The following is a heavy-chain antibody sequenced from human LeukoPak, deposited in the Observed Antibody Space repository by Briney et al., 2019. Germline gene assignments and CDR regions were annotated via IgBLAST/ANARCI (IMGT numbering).Heavy chain of an antibody. CDR2: ISYDGSNK. V-gene: IGHV3-30-3*01. D-gene: IGHD2-15*01. CDR3: ARDSGGMVSYGMDV. Sequence: GGSLRLSCAASGFTFSSYAMHWVRQAPGKGLEWVAVISYDGSNKYYADSVKGRFTISRDNSKNTLYLQMNSLGAEDTAVYYCARDSGGMVSYGMDVWGQGTTVTVSS. J-gene: IGHJ6*02. CDR1: GFTFSSYA.